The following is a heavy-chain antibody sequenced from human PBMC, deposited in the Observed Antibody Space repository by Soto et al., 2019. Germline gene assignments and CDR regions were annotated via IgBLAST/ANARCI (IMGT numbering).Heavy chain of an antibody. CDR3: ARDRNVDIVDYYGMDV. CDR1: GGSISSGDYY. D-gene: IGHD5-12*01. V-gene: IGHV4-30-4*01. Sequence: SETLSLTCTVSGGSISSGDYYWSWIRQPPGKGLEWIGYIYYSGSTYYNPSLKSRVTISVDTSKNQFSLKLSSVTAADTAVYYCARDRNVDIVDYYGMDVWGQGTTVTVS. CDR2: IYYSGST. J-gene: IGHJ6*02.